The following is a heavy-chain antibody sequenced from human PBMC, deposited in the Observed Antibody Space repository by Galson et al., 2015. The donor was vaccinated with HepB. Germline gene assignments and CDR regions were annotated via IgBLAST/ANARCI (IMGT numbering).Heavy chain of an antibody. V-gene: IGHV4-59*01. CDR1: GGSISSYY. Sequence: SETLSLTCSVSGGSISSYYWSWIRQSPGKGLEWIGHIYNSGRTDYNPSLESRVTMSADTSKNQISLKLSSVSAADTAVYYCARSHGGYWGQGALVTVSS. D-gene: IGHD3-3*01. CDR2: IYNSGRT. CDR3: ARSHGGY. J-gene: IGHJ4*02.